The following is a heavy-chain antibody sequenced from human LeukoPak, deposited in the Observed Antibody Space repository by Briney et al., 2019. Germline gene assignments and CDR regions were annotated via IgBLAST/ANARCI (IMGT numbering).Heavy chain of an antibody. CDR1: LGTLSSYA. V-gene: IGHV1-69*05. CDR3: ARGLVDTAMVIFDY. Sequence: VSCEPSLGTLSSYAISWVRQAPGQGREWMGRFIPIFGTANYAQKFQGRVTITTDESTSTAYMERSSLRSEDTAVYYCARGLVDTAMVIFDYWGQGTLVTVSS. CDR2: FIPIFGTA. D-gene: IGHD5-18*01. J-gene: IGHJ4*02.